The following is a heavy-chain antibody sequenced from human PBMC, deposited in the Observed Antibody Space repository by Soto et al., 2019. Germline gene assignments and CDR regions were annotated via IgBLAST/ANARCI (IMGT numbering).Heavy chain of an antibody. CDR1: GFILSGYA. J-gene: IGHJ6*03. CDR2: ISSNGVGT. CDR3: ARRARPDFYYMDV. Sequence: EVQLAESGGGLAQPGGSLRLSCAASGFILSGYAMDWVRQAPGNGLEYVSGISSNGVGTYYANSVQGRFTISRDNSKNTVYLQIGSLRPEDMAVYYCARRARPDFYYMDVWGKGTTVTVS. D-gene: IGHD6-6*01. V-gene: IGHV3-64*01.